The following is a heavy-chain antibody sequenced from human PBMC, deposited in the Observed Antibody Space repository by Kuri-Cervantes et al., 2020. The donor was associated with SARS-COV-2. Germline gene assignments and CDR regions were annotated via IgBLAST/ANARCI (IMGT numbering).Heavy chain of an antibody. CDR1: GGSFSGYY. Sequence: ESLKISCAVYGGSFSGYYWSWIRQPPGKGLEWIGEINHSGSTNYNPSLKSRVTISVDTSKNQFSLKLSSVTAADTAVHYCARGRPFVGNWGQGTLVTVSS. J-gene: IGHJ4*02. V-gene: IGHV4-34*01. D-gene: IGHD3-16*01. CDR2: INHSGST. CDR3: ARGRPFVGN.